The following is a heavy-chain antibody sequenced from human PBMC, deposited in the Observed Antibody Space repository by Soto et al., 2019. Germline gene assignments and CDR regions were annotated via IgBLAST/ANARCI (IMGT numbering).Heavy chain of an antibody. V-gene: IGHV4-39*01. CDR2: IYYSGST. J-gene: IGHJ4*02. CDR1: GGSISSGGYY. Sequence: SETLSLTCAVSGGSISSGGYYWGWIRQPPGKGLEWIGTIYYSGSTYSNPSLKSRVTISVDTSKNQFSLKLSSVTAADTAVYYCTSRLGGAVAAAYFVYWGQGTLVTVSS. CDR3: TSRLGGAVAAAYFVY. D-gene: IGHD2-15*01.